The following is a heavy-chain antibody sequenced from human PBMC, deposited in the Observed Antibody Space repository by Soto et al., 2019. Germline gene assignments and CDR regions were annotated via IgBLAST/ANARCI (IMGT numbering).Heavy chain of an antibody. CDR2: IYYSGRS. CDR1: GGSITSSSYY. J-gene: IGHJ4*02. D-gene: IGHD4-17*01. V-gene: IGHV4-39*01. CDR3: SRQRTTVVTQVYFDL. Sequence: PSETLSLTCTVSGGSITSSSYYWGWSRQPPGKGLDWIGGIYYSGRSYYNPSLKSRVTMSVYTSKNQFSLTLNSVTAADGAVYYWSRQRTTVVTQVYFDLWGQGTLVTVSS.